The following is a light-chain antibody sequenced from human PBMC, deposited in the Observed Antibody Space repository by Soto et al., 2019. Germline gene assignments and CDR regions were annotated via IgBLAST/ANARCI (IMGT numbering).Light chain of an antibody. J-gene: IGKJ1*01. CDR3: QQRTKWPWT. Sequence: EIVLTQSPATLSLSLGERATLSCRASQSVSVYLAWYQQKPGQAPRLLIYDASSRATGIPARFSGSGSGTDFPLTISSLEPEDFAVYYCQQRTKWPWTFGQGTKVEIK. V-gene: IGKV3-11*01. CDR1: QSVSVY. CDR2: DAS.